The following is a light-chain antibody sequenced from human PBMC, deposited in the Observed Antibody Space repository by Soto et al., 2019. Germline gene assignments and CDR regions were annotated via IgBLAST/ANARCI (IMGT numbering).Light chain of an antibody. CDR2: EVS. CDR1: SSDVGVYNY. CDR3: CSNTGSLSWV. Sequence: QSSLTQPASVSGSPGQSITISCIGTSSDVGVYNYVSWYQQHPGKAPKLMIYEVSNRPSGVSNRFSGSKSDTTASLTISGLQAEDEADYYCCSNTGSLSWVFGGGTKLTVL. J-gene: IGLJ3*02. V-gene: IGLV2-14*01.